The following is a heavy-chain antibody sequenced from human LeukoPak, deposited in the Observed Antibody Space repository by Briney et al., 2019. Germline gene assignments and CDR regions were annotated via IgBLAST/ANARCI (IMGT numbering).Heavy chain of an antibody. J-gene: IGHJ4*02. V-gene: IGHV4-39*01. CDR1: GGSISSSSYY. Sequence: PSETLSLTCTVSGGSISSSSYYWGWIRPPPGKGLEWIGSIYYSGSTYYNPSLKSRVTISVDTSKNQFSLKLSSVTAADTAVYYCARLGSGSYCDYWGQGTLVTVSS. D-gene: IGHD1-26*01. CDR3: ARLGSGSYCDY. CDR2: IYYSGST.